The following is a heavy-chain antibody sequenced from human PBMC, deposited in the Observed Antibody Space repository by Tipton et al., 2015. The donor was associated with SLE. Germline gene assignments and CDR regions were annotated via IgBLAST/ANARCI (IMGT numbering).Heavy chain of an antibody. CDR1: GDSITNHY. J-gene: IGHJ4*02. Sequence: LRLSCTVSGDSITNHYWTWIRQSPGKGLEWIGYIHYRGTTNYNPTLKSRVTISVDTSKSHFSLKLNSVTAADTAVYYSARDWLDSCWYGGFDSWAQVTLGTVSS. CDR3: ARDWLDSCWYGGFDS. V-gene: IGHV4-59*11. D-gene: IGHD6-19*01. CDR2: IHYRGTT.